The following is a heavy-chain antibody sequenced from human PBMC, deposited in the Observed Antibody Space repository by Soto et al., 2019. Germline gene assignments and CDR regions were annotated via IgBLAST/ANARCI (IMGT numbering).Heavy chain of an antibody. Sequence: ASVNVSCKASGYTFTSYYMHWVRQAPGQGLEGMGIINPSYGSTSEGQKVKGRVTMTRDTSTSKVYMELSSMRSEDRAVYYCAIGDSSSWYDYYGMDVWGQGTTVTVSS. CDR2: INPSYGST. D-gene: IGHD6-13*01. CDR3: AIGDSSSWYDYYGMDV. J-gene: IGHJ6*02. V-gene: IGHV1-46*01. CDR1: GYTFTSYY.